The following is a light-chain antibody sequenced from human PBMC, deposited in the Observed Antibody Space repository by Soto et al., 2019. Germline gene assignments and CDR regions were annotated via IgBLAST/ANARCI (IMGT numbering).Light chain of an antibody. J-gene: IGLJ1*01. Sequence: QSALTQPASVSGSPGQSITISCTGTSSDVGSYNVVSWYQQHPGKAPKLMIYEGSKRPSGVSNRFSGSKSGNTASLTISGLQAEDEADYYCCSYAGSSTPYVFGTGTKVTVL. CDR2: EGS. V-gene: IGLV2-23*01. CDR3: CSYAGSSTPYV. CDR1: SSDVGSYNV.